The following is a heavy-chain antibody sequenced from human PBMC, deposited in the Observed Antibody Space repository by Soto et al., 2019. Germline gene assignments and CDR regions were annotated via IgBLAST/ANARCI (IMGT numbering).Heavy chain of an antibody. CDR2: INPSGGST. D-gene: IGHD2-15*01. J-gene: IGHJ4*02. CDR3: ARGRGYCSGGSCDIFDY. V-gene: IGHV1-46*04. Sequence: QVQLVQSGAEVKKPGASVKVSCKASGYTFTSYYMHWVRQAPGQGLEWMGIINPSGGSTSYAQKLQARGTMNRGTSTRTGYMEVSSLRSEDTAVYYCARGRGYCSGGSCDIFDYWGQGTLVTVSS. CDR1: GYTFTSYY.